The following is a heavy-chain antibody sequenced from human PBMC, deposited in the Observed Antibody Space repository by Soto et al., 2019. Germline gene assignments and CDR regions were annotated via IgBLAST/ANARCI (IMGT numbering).Heavy chain of an antibody. J-gene: IGHJ4*02. CDR2: INAGNGNT. V-gene: IGHV1-3*01. Sequence: ASVKVSCKASGYTFTSYAMHWVRQAPGQRLEWMGWINAGNGNTKYSQKFQGRVTITRDTSASTAYMELSSLRSEDTAAYYCARGLNGYLHYFDYWGQGTPVTVSS. CDR3: ARGLNGYLHYFDY. D-gene: IGHD5-18*01. CDR1: GYTFTSYA.